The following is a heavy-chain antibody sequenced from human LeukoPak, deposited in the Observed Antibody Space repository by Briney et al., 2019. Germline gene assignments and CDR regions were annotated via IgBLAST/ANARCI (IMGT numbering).Heavy chain of an antibody. CDR3: ARVQDSSGYYYVVHPFDY. CDR1: GFTFNSYA. V-gene: IGHV3-23*01. J-gene: IGHJ4*02. D-gene: IGHD3-22*01. CDR2: ISGSGSTI. Sequence: GGSLRLSCAASGFTFNSYAMSWVRQAPGKGLEWVSAISGSGSTIYYADSVKGRFTISRDNAKNSLYLQMNSLRAEDTAVYYCARVQDSSGYYYVVHPFDYWGQGTLVTVSS.